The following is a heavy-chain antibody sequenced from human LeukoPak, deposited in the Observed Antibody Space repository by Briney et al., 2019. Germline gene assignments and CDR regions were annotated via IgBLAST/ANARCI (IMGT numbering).Heavy chain of an antibody. CDR2: IHTSGST. V-gene: IGHV4-4*07. Sequence: PSETLSLTCTVSGVSITSYYWSWIRQPAGKGLEWIGRIHTSGSTNYNSSLKSRVTMSVDTSKNQFSLKLSSVTAADTAVYYCARSPSRGYSGYDRTTTNNWFDPWGQGTLVTVSS. CDR1: GVSITSYY. J-gene: IGHJ5*02. CDR3: ARSPSRGYSGYDRTTTNNWFDP. D-gene: IGHD5-12*01.